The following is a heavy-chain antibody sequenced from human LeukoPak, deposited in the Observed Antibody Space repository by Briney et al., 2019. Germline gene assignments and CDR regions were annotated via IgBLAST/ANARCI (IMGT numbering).Heavy chain of an antibody. V-gene: IGHV1-2*02. CDR2: INPNSGGT. CDR3: ARDPGYSSSWYEVWFDP. CDR1: GYTFTGYY. D-gene: IGHD6-13*01. J-gene: IGHJ5*02. Sequence: WASVKVSCTASGYTFTGYYMHWVRQAPGQGLEWMGWINPNSGGTNYAQKFQGRVTMTRDTSISTAYMELSRLRSDDTAVYYCARDPGYSSSWYEVWFDPWGQGTLVTVSS.